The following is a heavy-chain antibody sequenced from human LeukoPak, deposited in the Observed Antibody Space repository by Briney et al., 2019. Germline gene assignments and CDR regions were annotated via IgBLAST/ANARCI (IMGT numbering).Heavy chain of an antibody. J-gene: IGHJ4*02. CDR3: ARCIASAGTNFDY. V-gene: IGHV1-69*01. Sequence: SVSVSCSASAGSFSSYANRWVREGPGRGIEWMGGIITIFGTANYEQKFQGRVTITAAESTSTDYMELTSLRSEDSAVCYCARCIASAGTNFDYWGQRTLVTVSS. D-gene: IGHD6-13*01. CDR2: IITIFGTA. CDR1: AGSFSSYA.